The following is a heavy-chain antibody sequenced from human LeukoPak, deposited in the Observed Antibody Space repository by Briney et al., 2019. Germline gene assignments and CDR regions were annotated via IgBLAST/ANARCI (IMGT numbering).Heavy chain of an antibody. CDR2: MNPNSGNT. J-gene: IGHJ3*02. D-gene: IGHD1-26*01. Sequence: ASVKVSCKASGYTFTSYDINWVRQATGQGLEWMGWMNPNSGNTGYAQKFQGRVTITRNTSISTAYMELSSLRSEDTAVYYCVTTFWSGSYSFDAFDIWGQGTMVTVSS. CDR3: VTTFWSGSYSFDAFDI. CDR1: GYTFTSYD. V-gene: IGHV1-8*03.